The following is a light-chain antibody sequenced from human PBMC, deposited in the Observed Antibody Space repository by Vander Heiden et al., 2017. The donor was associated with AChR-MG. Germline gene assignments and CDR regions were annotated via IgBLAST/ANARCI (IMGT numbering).Light chain of an antibody. Sequence: DVVMTQSPLSLPVTLGQPASISCRSSQSLVHSDGNTYLNWFQQRPGQSPRRLISKVSNRDCGVPDRFSGSGSGTDFTLKISRVEAEDVGVYYCMQGTHWPLTFGGGTKVEI. CDR3: MQGTHWPLT. CDR2: KVS. V-gene: IGKV2-30*02. J-gene: IGKJ4*01. CDR1: QSLVHSDGNTY.